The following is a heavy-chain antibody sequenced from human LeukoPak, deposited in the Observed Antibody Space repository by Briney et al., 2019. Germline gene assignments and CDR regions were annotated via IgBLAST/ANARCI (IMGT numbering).Heavy chain of an antibody. V-gene: IGHV3-53*01. CDR2: IYSGGST. CDR3: AKVYDSSGYYYGD. D-gene: IGHD3-22*01. Sequence: PGGSLRLSCAASGFTVSSNYMSWVRQAPGKGLEWVSVIYSGGSTYYADSVKGRFTISRDNSKNTLYLQMNSLRAEDTAVYYCAKVYDSSGYYYGDWGQGTLVTVSS. CDR1: GFTVSSNY. J-gene: IGHJ4*02.